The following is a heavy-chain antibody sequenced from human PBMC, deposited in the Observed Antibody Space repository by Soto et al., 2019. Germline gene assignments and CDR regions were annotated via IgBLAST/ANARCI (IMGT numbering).Heavy chain of an antibody. D-gene: IGHD4-4*01. V-gene: IGHV4-34*01. CDR3: ASLYSNYDWYFDL. Sequence: SETLSLTCAVYGGSFSCYYWSWIRQPPGKGLEWIGEINHSGSTNYNPSLKSRVTISVDTSKNQFSLKLSSVTAADTAVYYCASLYSNYDWYFDLWGRGTLVTVSS. CDR2: INHSGST. CDR1: GGSFSCYY. J-gene: IGHJ2*01.